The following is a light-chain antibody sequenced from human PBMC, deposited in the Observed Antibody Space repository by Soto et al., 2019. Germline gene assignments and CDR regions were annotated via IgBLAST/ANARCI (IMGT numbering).Light chain of an antibody. CDR2: GNG. CDR3: KSYDSSLSGSEV. Sequence: QSVLTQPPSVSGAPGQRVTISCTGSSSNIGAGYDVHWYQQLPGTAPKLLMYGNGNRPSGVPDRFSGSKSGTSASLAITGLQAEDEADYYCKSYDSSLSGSEVFGTGTKVTVL. J-gene: IGLJ1*01. V-gene: IGLV1-40*01. CDR1: SSNIGAGYD.